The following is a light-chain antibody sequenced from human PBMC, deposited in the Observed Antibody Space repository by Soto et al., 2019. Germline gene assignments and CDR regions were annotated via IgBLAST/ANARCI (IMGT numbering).Light chain of an antibody. Sequence: DLQMTQSPSSLSASVGDRVTITCRASQSIRSYLNWYQQKPGKAPKLLIYAASSLQSGVPSRFSGSGSGTDFTLTISSLQPEDFATYYCQQSYSTPPARTFGQGTKVEFK. CDR2: AAS. CDR1: QSIRSY. CDR3: QQSYSTPPART. V-gene: IGKV1-39*01. J-gene: IGKJ1*01.